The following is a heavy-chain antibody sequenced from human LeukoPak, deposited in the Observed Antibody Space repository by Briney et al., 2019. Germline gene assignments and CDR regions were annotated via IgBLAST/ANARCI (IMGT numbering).Heavy chain of an antibody. CDR3: TRDQGGVVITNSDY. D-gene: IGHD3-3*01. CDR1: GFTFGDYT. V-gene: IGHV3-49*03. J-gene: IGHJ4*02. CDR2: IRSKAYGGTT. Sequence: GGSLRLSCTASGFTFGDYTMSWFRQAPGKGLEWVGLIRSKAYGGTTEYAASVKGRFSISRDDSKSIAYLQMNSLKTEDTAVYYCTRDQGGVVITNSDYWGQGTLVTVSS.